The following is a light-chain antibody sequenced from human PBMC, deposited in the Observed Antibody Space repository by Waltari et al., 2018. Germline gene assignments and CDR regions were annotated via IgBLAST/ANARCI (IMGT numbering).Light chain of an antibody. V-gene: IGKV3-11*01. J-gene: IGKJ4*01. CDR2: DTS. CDR3: QQRRNWPLT. Sequence: SCRASQSVTHSLAWYQQKPGQAPRLLIYDTSNRATGIPARFSGSGFGTDFTLTISSLEPEDFAVYYCQQRRNWPLTFGGGTKVEIK. CDR1: QSVTHS.